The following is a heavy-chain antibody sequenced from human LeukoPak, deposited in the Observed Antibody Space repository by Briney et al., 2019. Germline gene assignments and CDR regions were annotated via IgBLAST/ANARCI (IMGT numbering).Heavy chain of an antibody. Sequence: PGGSLRLSCAASGFTFSSYGMHCVRQAPGKGLEWVAFIRYDGSNKYYADSVKGRFTISRDNSKNTLYLQMNSLRAEDTAVYYCAKVGTIFGPRGSDYWGQGTLVTVSS. CDR2: IRYDGSNK. CDR3: AKVGTIFGPRGSDY. D-gene: IGHD3-3*01. CDR1: GFTFSSYG. J-gene: IGHJ4*02. V-gene: IGHV3-30*02.